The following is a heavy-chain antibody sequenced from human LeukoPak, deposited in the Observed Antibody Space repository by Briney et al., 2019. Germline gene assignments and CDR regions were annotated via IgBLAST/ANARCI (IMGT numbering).Heavy chain of an antibody. Sequence: NPSETLSLTCTVSGGSISSYYWSWIRQPPGKGLKWIGYIYYSGSTNYNPSLKSRVTISVDTSKNQFSLKLSSVTAVDTAVYYCARGGVVPTSAAYYWGQGTLVTVSS. V-gene: IGHV4-59*01. D-gene: IGHD2-2*01. CDR2: IYYSGST. CDR1: GGSISSYY. J-gene: IGHJ4*02. CDR3: ARGGVVPTSAAYY.